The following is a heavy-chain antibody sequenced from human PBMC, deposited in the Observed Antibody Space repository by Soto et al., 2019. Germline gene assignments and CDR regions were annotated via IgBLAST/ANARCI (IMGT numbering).Heavy chain of an antibody. Sequence: PSETLSLTCTVSGGSISSGDYYWSWIRQPPGKGLEWIGYIYYSGSTYYNPSLKSRVTISVDTSKNQFSLKLSSVTAADTAVYCGARARVYYYGMDVWGQGTTVTVSS. CDR2: IYYSGST. CDR1: GGSISSGDYY. V-gene: IGHV4-30-4*01. J-gene: IGHJ6*02. CDR3: ARARVYYYGMDV. D-gene: IGHD3-10*01.